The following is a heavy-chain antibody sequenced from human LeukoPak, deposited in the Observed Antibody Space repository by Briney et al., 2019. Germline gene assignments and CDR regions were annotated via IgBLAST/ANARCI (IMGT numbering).Heavy chain of an antibody. V-gene: IGHV1-69*13. CDR2: IIPIFGTA. J-gene: IGHJ4*02. Sequence: SVKVSCKASVYTFTGYYMHWVRQAPGQGLEWMGGIIPIFGTANYAQKFQGRVTITADESTSTAYMELSSLRSEDTAVYYCARVQYYDSSRYSDFDYLGQGTLVTVSS. CDR1: VYTFTGYY. CDR3: ARVQYYDSSRYSDFDY. D-gene: IGHD3-22*01.